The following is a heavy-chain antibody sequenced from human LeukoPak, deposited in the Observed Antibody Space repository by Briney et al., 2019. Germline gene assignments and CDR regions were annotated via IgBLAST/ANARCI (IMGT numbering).Heavy chain of an antibody. V-gene: IGHV1-69*05. CDR1: GGTFSSYA. D-gene: IGHD2-2*01. CDR3: ARREVVPAAPLGP. J-gene: IGHJ5*02. CDR2: IIPIFGTA. Sequence: GSSVKVSCKASGGTFSSYAISWVRQAPGQGLEWMGGIIPIFGTANYAQKFQGRVTITTDESTSTAYMELSSLRSEDPAVYYCARREVVPAAPLGPWGQGPLVTVSS.